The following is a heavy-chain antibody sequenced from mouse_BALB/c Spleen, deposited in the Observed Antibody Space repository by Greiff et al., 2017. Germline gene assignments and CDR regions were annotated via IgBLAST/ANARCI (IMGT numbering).Heavy chain of an antibody. CDR2: ISSGSSTI. V-gene: IGHV5-17*02. CDR3: ARLYYYGSSYGYAMDY. CDR1: GFTFSSFG. Sequence: EVQVVESGGGLVQPGGSRKLSCAASGFTFSSFGMHWVRQAPEKGLEWVAYISSGSSTIYYADTVKGRFTISRDNPKNTLFLQMTSLRSEDTAMYYCARLYYYGSSYGYAMDYWGQGTSVTVSS. J-gene: IGHJ4*01. D-gene: IGHD1-1*01.